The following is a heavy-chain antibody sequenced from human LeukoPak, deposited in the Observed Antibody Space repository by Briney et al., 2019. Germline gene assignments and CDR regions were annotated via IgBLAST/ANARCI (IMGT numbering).Heavy chain of an antibody. CDR1: GFTFSTYA. CDR2: ISYDGSNK. CDR3: ARGSNWGSRVYYFDY. Sequence: GGSLRLSCAASGFTFSTYAMHWVRQAPGKGLEWVAVISYDGSNKYYADSVKGRFTISRDNSKNTLFLQMNSLRAEDTAVYYYARGSNWGSRVYYFDYWGQGTLVTVSS. V-gene: IGHV3-30-3*01. D-gene: IGHD7-27*01. J-gene: IGHJ4*02.